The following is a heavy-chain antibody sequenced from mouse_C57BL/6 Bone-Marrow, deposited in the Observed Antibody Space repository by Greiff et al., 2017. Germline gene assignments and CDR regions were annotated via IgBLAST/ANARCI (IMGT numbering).Heavy chain of an antibody. Sequence: EVKLQESGPGLVKPSQSLSLTCSVTGYSITSGYYWNWIRQFPGNKLEWMGYISYDGSNDYNPSLKNRISITRDTSKNQFFLKLNSVTTEDTATYYCARDSGSRWYFDVWGTGTTVTVSS. CDR1: GYSITSGYY. CDR3: ARDSGSRWYFDV. D-gene: IGHD1-1*01. J-gene: IGHJ1*03. CDR2: ISYDGSN. V-gene: IGHV3-6*01.